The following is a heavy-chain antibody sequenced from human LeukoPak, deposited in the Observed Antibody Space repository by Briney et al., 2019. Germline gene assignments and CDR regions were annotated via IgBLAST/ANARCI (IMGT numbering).Heavy chain of an antibody. Sequence: KPSETLSLTCTVSGGSISSYYWSWIRQPPGKGLEWIGYISYIGNSNYNPSLKSRVTILGDTSKNQFSLKLSSVTAADTAVYYCARHPSKSSGSYYGAFDIWGQGTMVTVSS. V-gene: IGHV4-59*08. J-gene: IGHJ3*02. CDR1: GGSISSYY. D-gene: IGHD1-26*01. CDR3: ARHPSKSSGSYYGAFDI. CDR2: ISYIGNS.